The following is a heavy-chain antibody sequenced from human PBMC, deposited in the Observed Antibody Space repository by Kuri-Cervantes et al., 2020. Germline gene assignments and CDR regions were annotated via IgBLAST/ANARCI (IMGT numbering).Heavy chain of an antibody. J-gene: IGHJ4*02. CDR2: ISYDGSNK. Sequence: GGSLRLSCEASGFTFSSYAMHWVRQAPGRGLEWVAVISYDGSNKYYVDSVKGRFTISRDNSKNTLYLQMNSLRAEDTAVYYCAKEKWTTVTPYFDYWGQGTLVTVSS. D-gene: IGHD4-17*01. V-gene: IGHV3-30-3*01. CDR1: GFTFSSYA. CDR3: AKEKWTTVTPYFDY.